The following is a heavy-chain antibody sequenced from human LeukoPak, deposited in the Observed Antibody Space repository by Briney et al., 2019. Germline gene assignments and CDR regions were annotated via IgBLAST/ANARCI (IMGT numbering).Heavy chain of an antibody. CDR3: AKQRNGYCSSTSCYANYFDY. CDR1: GFTFSSYS. J-gene: IGHJ4*02. D-gene: IGHD2-2*03. Sequence: PGGSLRLSCAASGFTFSSYSMNWVRQAPGKGLEWVSSISSSSSYIYYADSVKGRFTISRDNAKNSLYLQMNSLRAEDTAVYYCAKQRNGYCSSTSCYANYFDYWGQGTLVTVSS. V-gene: IGHV3-21*04. CDR2: ISSSSSYI.